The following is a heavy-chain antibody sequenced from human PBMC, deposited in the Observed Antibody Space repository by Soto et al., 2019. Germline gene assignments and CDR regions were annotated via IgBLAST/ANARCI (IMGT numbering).Heavy chain of an antibody. V-gene: IGHV4-59*01. CDR3: ARGYYDSNGQSNTFDI. CDR2: VYYTGST. D-gene: IGHD3-22*01. CDR1: GASIRSSY. Sequence: SETLSLTCTVSGASIRSSYWSWIRLSPGKGLKWIGYVYYTGSTKYNPSLKSRVTISVDTSKNQFSLKLSSVTAADTAVYYCARGYYDSNGQSNTFDIWGQGTMVTVSS. J-gene: IGHJ3*02.